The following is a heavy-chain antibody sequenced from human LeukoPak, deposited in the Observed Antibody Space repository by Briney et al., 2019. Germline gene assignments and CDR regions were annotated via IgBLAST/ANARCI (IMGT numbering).Heavy chain of an antibody. D-gene: IGHD5-24*01. V-gene: IGHV4-39*01. CDR1: GGSISSSSYY. Sequence: SETLSLTCTVSGGSISSSSYYWGWIRQPPGKGLEWIGSIYYSGSTYYNPSLKSRVTISVDTSKNQFSLKLSSVTAADTVVYYCARVGDGYNVDYWGQGTLVTVSS. CDR2: IYYSGST. J-gene: IGHJ4*02. CDR3: ARVGDGYNVDY.